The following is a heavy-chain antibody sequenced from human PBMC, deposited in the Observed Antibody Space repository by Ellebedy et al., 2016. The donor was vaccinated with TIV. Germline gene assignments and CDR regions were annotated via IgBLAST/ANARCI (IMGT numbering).Heavy chain of an antibody. V-gene: IGHV3-30*04. Sequence: GESLKISCAASGFTFSSYAMHWVRQAPGKGLEWVAVISYDGSNKYYADSRFTLSRDNSKNTLYLQMNSLRAEDTAVYYCARRAATVVTGGSSFDYWGQGTLVTVSS. D-gene: IGHD4-23*01. CDR3: ARRAATVVTGGSSFDY. J-gene: IGHJ4*02. CDR2: ISYDGSNK. CDR1: GFTFSSYA.